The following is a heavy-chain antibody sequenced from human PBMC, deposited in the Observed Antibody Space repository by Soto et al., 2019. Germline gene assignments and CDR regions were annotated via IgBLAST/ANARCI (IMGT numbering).Heavy chain of an antibody. CDR3: ARDWGGLGY. Sequence: LRLSCAATGFIFSNHWMTSVRQAPGKGLEWVANIIKDGSEKSYVDSVKGRFTISRDNAKNSLYLEMNSLRVEDTAVYYCARDWGGLGYWGQGTLVTVSS. CDR1: GFIFSNHW. D-gene: IGHD3-10*01. CDR2: IIKDGSEK. J-gene: IGHJ4*02. V-gene: IGHV3-7*03.